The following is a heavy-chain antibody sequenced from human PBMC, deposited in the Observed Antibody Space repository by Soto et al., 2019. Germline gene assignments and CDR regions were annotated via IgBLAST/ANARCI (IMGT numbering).Heavy chain of an antibody. CDR3: AKARTYSRVYFDY. CDR2: ISGSGGNT. CDR1: GFTFRRSA. J-gene: IGHJ4*02. Sequence: GGSLRLSCAASGFTFRRSAMSWVRQAPGKGLEWVSSISGSGGNTYYADSVKGRFTISRDNSKNTLYLQINILRAEYTAIYYCAKARTYSRVYFDYWGQGTLVTVSS. V-gene: IGHV3-23*01. D-gene: IGHD1-26*01.